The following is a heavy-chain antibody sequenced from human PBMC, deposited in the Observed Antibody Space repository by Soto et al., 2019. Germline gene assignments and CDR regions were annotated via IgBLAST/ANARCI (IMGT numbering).Heavy chain of an antibody. D-gene: IGHD4-17*01. Sequence: SETLSLTCTVSGGSISSSSYYWGWIRQPPGKGLEWIGGIYYSGSTYYNPSLKSRVTISVDTSKNQFSLKLSSVTAADTAVYYCARHAPPTVTNWFDPWGQGTLVTVSS. J-gene: IGHJ5*02. V-gene: IGHV4-39*01. CDR1: GGSISSSSYY. CDR3: ARHAPPTVTNWFDP. CDR2: IYYSGST.